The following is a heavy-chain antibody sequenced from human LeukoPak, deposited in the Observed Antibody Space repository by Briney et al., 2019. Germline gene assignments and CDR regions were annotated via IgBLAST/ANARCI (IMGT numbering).Heavy chain of an antibody. J-gene: IGHJ3*02. V-gene: IGHV3-23*01. CDR2: ISGSGGST. D-gene: IGHD3-10*01. CDR1: GFTFSGYA. CDR3: AKDLSPPRYYYGSGSYLAAFDI. Sequence: GGSLRLSCAASGFTFSGYAMSWVRQAPGKGLEWVSAISGSGGSTYYADSVKGRFTISRDNSKNTLYLQMNSLRAEDTAVYYCAKDLSPPRYYYGSGSYLAAFDIWGQGTMVTVSS.